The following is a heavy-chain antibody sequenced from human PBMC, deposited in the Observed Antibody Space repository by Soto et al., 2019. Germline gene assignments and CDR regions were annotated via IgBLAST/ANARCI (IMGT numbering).Heavy chain of an antibody. J-gene: IGHJ4*02. Sequence: QVQLVESGGVVVQPGRSLRLSCAASGFTFSSYGMHWVRQAPGKGLEWVAVMWSEGGNKYYADSVKGRFTISRDNSKNTLYLQRNRLRAEDTAVYYCASDPPDDSSGYYSLDYWGQGTLVTVSS. D-gene: IGHD3-22*01. CDR3: ASDPPDDSSGYYSLDY. CDR2: MWSEGGNK. V-gene: IGHV3-33*01. CDR1: GFTFSSYG.